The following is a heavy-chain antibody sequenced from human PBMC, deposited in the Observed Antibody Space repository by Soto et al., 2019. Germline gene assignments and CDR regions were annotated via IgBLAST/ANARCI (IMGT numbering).Heavy chain of an antibody. CDR3: ARHAWTQAADSGGHRDAFDI. D-gene: IGHD2-15*01. Sequence: SETLSLTCTVSGGCISSSSSYWGLLRPSPEKGLEWIASIYYSGSTYYNPSLRSRVTVSVDTSKNQFSLKLSSVAAADIAAYYCARHAWTQAADSGGHRDAFDIWRLRSMVPVS. CDR1: GGCISSSSSY. V-gene: IGHV4-39*01. J-gene: IGHJ3*02. CDR2: IYYSGST.